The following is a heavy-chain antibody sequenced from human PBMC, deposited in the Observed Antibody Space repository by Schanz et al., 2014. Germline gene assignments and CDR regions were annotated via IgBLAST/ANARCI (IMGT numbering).Heavy chain of an antibody. CDR1: GFTFNNYD. CDR2: ISGGGGSA. D-gene: IGHD6-13*01. V-gene: IGHV3-23*04. J-gene: IGHJ4*02. Sequence: EVQLVESGGGLVQPGGSLRLSCAASGFTFNNYDMNWVRLVPGKGLECVSGISGGGGSAYYADSVKGRFTISRDTSENTVYLQMNSLRAEDTAVYYCAKELRPGTERPRGNFDYWGQGTLVTVSS. CDR3: AKELRPGTERPRGNFDY.